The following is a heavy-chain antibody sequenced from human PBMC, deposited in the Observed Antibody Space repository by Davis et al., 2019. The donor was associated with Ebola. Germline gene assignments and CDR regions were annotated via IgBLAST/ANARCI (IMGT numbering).Heavy chain of an antibody. CDR1: GFTFIGHW. CDR3: ARDPFRENWYFDL. D-gene: IGHD3-10*01. V-gene: IGHV3-7*01. Sequence: GGSLRLSCAASGFTFIGHWMSWVRQAPGKGLEWVANIKQDGSEKYYVDSVRGRFTISRDNAKNSLYLQMNSLRDEDTAVYYCARDPFRENWYFDLWGRGTLVTVSS. CDR2: IKQDGSEK. J-gene: IGHJ2*01.